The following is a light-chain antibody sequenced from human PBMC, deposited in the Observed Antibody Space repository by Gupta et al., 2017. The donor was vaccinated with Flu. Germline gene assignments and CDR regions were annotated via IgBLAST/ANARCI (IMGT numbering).Light chain of an antibody. CDR3: DSRDSSDNHWV. CDR1: SLRSNY. V-gene: IGLV3-19*01. Sequence: SSELIQDPAVSVALGQTVRITCQGDSLRSNYASWYQQKPGQAPILVIYGKNNRPSGLPDRFSGSSSGDTASLTITGAQAGDEADYYCDSRDSSDNHWVFGGWTKLTVL. J-gene: IGLJ3*02. CDR2: GKN.